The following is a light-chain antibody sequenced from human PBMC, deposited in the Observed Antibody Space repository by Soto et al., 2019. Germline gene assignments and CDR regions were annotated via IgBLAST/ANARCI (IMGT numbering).Light chain of an antibody. CDR2: ENY. Sequence: QSVLMQPPSVSAAPGQKVTISCSGTSSNIGSKYVSWYQQVPGTAPQLLIFENYKRPSGIPDRFSGSKSGTSATLAITGLQTGDEADYYCASWDLSLRAVVFGGGTKLTVL. CDR3: ASWDLSLRAVV. V-gene: IGLV1-51*02. J-gene: IGLJ3*02. CDR1: SSNIGSKY.